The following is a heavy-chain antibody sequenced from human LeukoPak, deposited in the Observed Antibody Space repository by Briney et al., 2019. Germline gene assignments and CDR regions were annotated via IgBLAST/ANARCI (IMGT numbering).Heavy chain of an antibody. V-gene: IGHV4-61*01. CDR3: ARGKRYYYDSSGKPIDY. J-gene: IGHJ4*02. D-gene: IGHD3-22*01. CDR1: GGSVSSGSYY. Sequence: PSETLSLTCTVSGGSVSSGSYYWSWIRQPPGKGLEWIGYIYYSGSTNYNPSLKSRVTISVDTSKNQFSLKLSSVTAADTAVYYCARGKRYYYDSSGKPIDYWGQGTLVTVSS. CDR2: IYYSGST.